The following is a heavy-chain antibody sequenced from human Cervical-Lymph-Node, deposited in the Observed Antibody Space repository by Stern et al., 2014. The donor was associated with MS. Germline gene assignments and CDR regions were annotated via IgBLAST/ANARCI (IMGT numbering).Heavy chain of an antibody. CDR1: GFTFSSYT. CDR2: ISSDGNST. J-gene: IGHJ4*02. V-gene: IGHV3-30-3*01. Sequence: VQLEESGGGVVQPGRSLRLSCAASGFTFSSYTMHWVRQAPGKGLEWVAVISSDGNSTFYADSVKGRFTISRDNSQSTLFLQMNSLRTEDTAVYYCARDGRSVWGQGTLVTVSS. CDR3: ARDGRSV.